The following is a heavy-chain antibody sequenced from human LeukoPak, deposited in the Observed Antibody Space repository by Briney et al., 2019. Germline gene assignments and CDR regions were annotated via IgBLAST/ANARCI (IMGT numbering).Heavy chain of an antibody. J-gene: IGHJ4*02. D-gene: IGHD3-10*01. CDR1: GGSFSTYY. V-gene: IGHV4-34*01. CDR3: TRAKRIIMIRGVITRYFDY. CDR2: INHSGST. Sequence: SDTLSLTCGVYGGSFSTYYWSWIRQPPGKGLEWIGEINHSGSTNYNPSLKSRVTISVDTSKNQFSLKLSSVTAADTAVYYCTRAKRIIMIRGVITRYFDYWGQGTLVTVSS.